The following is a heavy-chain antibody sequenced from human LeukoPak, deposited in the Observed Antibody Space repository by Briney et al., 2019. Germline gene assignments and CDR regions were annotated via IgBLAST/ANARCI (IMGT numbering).Heavy chain of an antibody. Sequence: GGSLRLSCAASGCTFSSYAMSWVRQAPGKGLEWVSAISGSGGSTYYADSVKGRFTISRDNSKNTLYLQMNSLRAEDTAVYYCANQGAAAGTRWGQGTLVTVSS. CDR2: ISGSGGST. J-gene: IGHJ4*02. CDR3: ANQGAAAGTR. V-gene: IGHV3-23*01. CDR1: GCTFSSYA. D-gene: IGHD6-13*01.